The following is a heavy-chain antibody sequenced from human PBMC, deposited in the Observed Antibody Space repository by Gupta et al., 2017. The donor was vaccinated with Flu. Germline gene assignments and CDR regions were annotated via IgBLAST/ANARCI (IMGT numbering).Heavy chain of an antibody. CDR3: AKDWVDYFGF. V-gene: IGHV3-23*01. Sequence: GLEWVSTISGSGSTTYYADSVKGRFTISRDNYKRTLYLEVNSLRVDDTAVYFCAKDWVDYFGFWGQGTLVAVSS. CDR2: ISGSGSTT. D-gene: IGHD2-15*01. J-gene: IGHJ4*02.